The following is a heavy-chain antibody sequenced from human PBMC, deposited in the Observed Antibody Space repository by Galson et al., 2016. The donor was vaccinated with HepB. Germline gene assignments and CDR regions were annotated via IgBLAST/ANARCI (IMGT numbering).Heavy chain of an antibody. Sequence: SLRLSCAASGFTSDSYAMSWVRQAPGKGLEWVSSISAGDAGTYYADSVKGRFTVSRDNSKNTLSLQVKSLSGEDTAVYYCAKGRLGSSWFPSFDYWGQGTVVTVSS. CDR3: AKGRLGSSWFPSFDY. J-gene: IGHJ4*02. CDR1: GFTSDSYA. CDR2: ISAGDAGT. D-gene: IGHD6-13*01. V-gene: IGHV3-23*01.